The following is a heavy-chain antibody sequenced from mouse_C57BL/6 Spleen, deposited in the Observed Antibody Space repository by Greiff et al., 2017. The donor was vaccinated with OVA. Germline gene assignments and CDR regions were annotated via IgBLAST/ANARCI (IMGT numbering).Heavy chain of an antibody. CDR1: GYAFSSYW. V-gene: IGHV1-80*01. Sequence: VKLMESGAELVKPGASVKISCKASGYAFSSYWMNWVKQRPGKGLEWIGQIYPGDGDTKYNGKFKGKATLTADKSSSTAYMQHSSLTSEDSAVYFCALTTVVATDYWGQGTTLTVSS. CDR3: ALTTVVATDY. J-gene: IGHJ2*01. D-gene: IGHD1-1*01. CDR2: IYPGDGDT.